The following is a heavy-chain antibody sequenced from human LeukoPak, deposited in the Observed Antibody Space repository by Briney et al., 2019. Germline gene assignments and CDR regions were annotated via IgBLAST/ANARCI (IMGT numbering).Heavy chain of an antibody. J-gene: IGHJ4*02. CDR3: ARAFTRTSGWRY. D-gene: IGHD6-19*01. Sequence: GASVKVSCKASGYTFTCYYMHWVRQAPGQGLEWMGRINPNSGGTNYAQNFQGWVTMTRDTSISTAYMELSRLRSDDTAVYYCARAFTRTSGWRYWGQGTLVTVSS. CDR1: GYTFTCYY. CDR2: INPNSGGT. V-gene: IGHV1-2*04.